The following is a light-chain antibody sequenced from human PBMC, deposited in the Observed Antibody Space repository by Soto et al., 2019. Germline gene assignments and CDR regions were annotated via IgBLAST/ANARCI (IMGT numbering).Light chain of an antibody. CDR3: RQSYYNPT. CDR2: DIS. J-gene: IGKJ1*01. Sequence: DIQMTQSPSSLSASVGDRVTITCRASQSVFNYLHWYQQKPGRAPNLLIYDISTLPSGVPSSFSRSGSGTDFTLTISSLQHHDFASSSCRQSYYNPTFGQGTKV. V-gene: IGKV1-39*01. CDR1: QSVFNY.